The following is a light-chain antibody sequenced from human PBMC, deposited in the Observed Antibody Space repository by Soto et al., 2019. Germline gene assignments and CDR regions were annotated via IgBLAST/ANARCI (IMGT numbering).Light chain of an antibody. CDR2: NAS. J-gene: IGKJ2*02. CDR3: QQRSNWPRGT. CDR1: QSVSTY. Sequence: EIVLTQSPATLSLSPGERATLSCRASQSVSTYLVWYQQKPGQAPRLLIYNASNRATGVPARFTGSGSGTDFTLTICSLEPEDFAVYYCQQRSNWPRGTFGQGTRLEI. V-gene: IGKV3-11*01.